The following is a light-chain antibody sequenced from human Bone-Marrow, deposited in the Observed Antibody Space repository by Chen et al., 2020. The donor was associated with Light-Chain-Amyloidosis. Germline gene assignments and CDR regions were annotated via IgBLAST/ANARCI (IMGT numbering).Light chain of an antibody. CDR3: QSADSSGTYEVI. J-gene: IGLJ2*01. V-gene: IGLV3-25*03. Sequence: SYELTQPPSVLVSPGQTARIPCYGDDLPTKYAYWYQQKPGQAPVLVIHRATERPSGISERFSGSSSGTTATLTISGVQAEDEADYHCQSADSSGTYEVIFGGGTKLTVL. CDR1: DLPTKY. CDR2: RAT.